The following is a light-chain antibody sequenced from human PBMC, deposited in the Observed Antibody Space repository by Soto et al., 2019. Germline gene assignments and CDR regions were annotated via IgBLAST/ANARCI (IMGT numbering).Light chain of an antibody. V-gene: IGLV2-18*02. J-gene: IGLJ3*02. CDR3: GSYTTSSTWV. CDR1: SSDIGTYNR. CDR2: EVT. Sequence: QAVLTQPPSVSGSPGQSVTISCTGTSSDIGTYNRVSWYQQSPGTTPKLIISEVTNRPSGVPDRFSGSKSGNTASLTISGLQAEDEADYYCGSYTTSSTWVFGGGTKVTVL.